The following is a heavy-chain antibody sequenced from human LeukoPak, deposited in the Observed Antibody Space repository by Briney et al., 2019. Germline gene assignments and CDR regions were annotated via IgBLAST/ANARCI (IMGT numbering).Heavy chain of an antibody. D-gene: IGHD4-23*01. V-gene: IGHV5-51*01. CDR2: IYPGDSDT. CDR1: GYSFTSYW. CDR3: ASRPFETTVVPWDFY. Sequence: GESLKISCKGSGYSFTSYWIGWVRQMPGNGLEWMGIIYPGDSDTRYSPSFQGQVTISADKSISTAYLQWSSLKASDTAMYYCASRPFETTVVPWDFYWGQGTQVTVSS. J-gene: IGHJ4*02.